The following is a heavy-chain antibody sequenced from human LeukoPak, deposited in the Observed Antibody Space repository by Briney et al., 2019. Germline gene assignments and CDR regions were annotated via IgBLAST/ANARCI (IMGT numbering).Heavy chain of an antibody. J-gene: IGHJ4*02. Sequence: SGGSLRLSCAASGFTFSSYAMSWVRQAPGKGLEWVSAISGSGGSTYYADCVKGRFTISRDNSKNTLYLQMNSLRAEDTAVYYCAKDSGRDYYDSSGYYYPFDYWGQGTLVTVSS. D-gene: IGHD3-22*01. CDR2: ISGSGGST. CDR3: AKDSGRDYYDSSGYYYPFDY. CDR1: GFTFSSYA. V-gene: IGHV3-23*01.